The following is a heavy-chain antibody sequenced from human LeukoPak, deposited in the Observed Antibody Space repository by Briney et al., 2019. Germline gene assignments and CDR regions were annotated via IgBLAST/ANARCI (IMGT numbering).Heavy chain of an antibody. J-gene: IGHJ4*02. V-gene: IGHV4-4*02. CDR1: GGSISSSNW. Sequence: SGTLSLTCAVSGGSISSSNWWSWVRQPPGKGLEWIGEIYHSGSTNYNPSLKSRVTISVDKSKNQFSLKLSSVTAADTAVYYCARDGSDRIAAAGFLDYWGQGTLVTVSS. CDR2: IYHSGST. CDR3: ARDGSDRIAAAGFLDY. D-gene: IGHD6-13*01.